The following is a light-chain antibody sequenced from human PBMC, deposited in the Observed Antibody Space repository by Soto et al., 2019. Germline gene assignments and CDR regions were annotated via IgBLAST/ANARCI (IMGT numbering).Light chain of an antibody. V-gene: IGLV2-23*01. Sequence: QSALTQPAAVSGSPGQSITISWTGTSSDVGTYNLVSWYQQYPGKAPKLMIYATSKGPSGVSNRFSGSKSGDTASLTISGLQAEDEADYYCTSFARGSTLVFGGGTKVTAL. CDR2: ATS. J-gene: IGLJ3*02. CDR1: SSDVGTYNL. CDR3: TSFARGSTLV.